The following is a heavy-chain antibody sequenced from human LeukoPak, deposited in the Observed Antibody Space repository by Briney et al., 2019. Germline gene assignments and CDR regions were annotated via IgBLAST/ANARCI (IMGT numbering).Heavy chain of an antibody. Sequence: KPSETLSLTCTVSGGSISSSSYSWGWIRQPPGKGLEWIGSIYYSGATYYNPSLKSRVTISVDTSKIQFSLKLSSVAATDTAVYFCVRLRFDFWSGYTHPYFDYWGQGTLVTVSS. CDR3: VRLRFDFWSGYTHPYFDY. CDR2: IYYSGAT. V-gene: IGHV4-39*01. J-gene: IGHJ4*02. D-gene: IGHD3-3*01. CDR1: GGSISSSSYS.